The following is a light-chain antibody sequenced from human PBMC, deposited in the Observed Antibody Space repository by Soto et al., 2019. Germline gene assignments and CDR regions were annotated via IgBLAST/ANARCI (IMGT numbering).Light chain of an antibody. CDR1: QSVLYSSKNKNY. J-gene: IGKJ2*01. V-gene: IGKV4-1*01. CDR2: WAS. Sequence: DIVMTQSPDSLAVSLGERATINCKSSQSVLYSSKNKNYLAWYQQKPGQPPKLLIYWASTRESGVPDRLSGSGSGTDFTLTISSLQAEDVAVYYCQQYYSTPYTFGQGTKLEIK. CDR3: QQYYSTPYT.